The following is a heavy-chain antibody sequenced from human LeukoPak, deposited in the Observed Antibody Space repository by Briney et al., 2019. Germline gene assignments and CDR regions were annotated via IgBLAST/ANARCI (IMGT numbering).Heavy chain of an antibody. D-gene: IGHD2-15*01. V-gene: IGHV4-61*02. CDR3: ARGGGVGGSWFDP. Sequence: PSQTLSLTCTVSGGSISSGSYYWSWIRQPAGKGLEWIGRIYTSGSTNYNPSLKSRVTISVDTSKNQFSLKLSSVTAADTAVYYCARGGGVGGSWFDPWGQGTLVTVSS. CDR1: GGSISSGSYY. J-gene: IGHJ5*02. CDR2: IYTSGST.